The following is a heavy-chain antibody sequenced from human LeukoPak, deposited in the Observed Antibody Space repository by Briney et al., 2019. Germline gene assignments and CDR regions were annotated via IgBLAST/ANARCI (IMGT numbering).Heavy chain of an antibody. CDR2: ISGSGGST. Sequence: PGGSLRLSCAASGLTFSSYAMSWVRQAPGKGLEWVSAISGSGGSTYYADSVKGRFTISRDNSKNTLYLQMNSLRAEDTAVYYCAKDRGYCSGGSCYTRYFDYWGQGTLVTVSS. CDR3: AKDRGYCSGGSCYTRYFDY. V-gene: IGHV3-23*01. J-gene: IGHJ4*02. D-gene: IGHD2-15*01. CDR1: GLTFSSYA.